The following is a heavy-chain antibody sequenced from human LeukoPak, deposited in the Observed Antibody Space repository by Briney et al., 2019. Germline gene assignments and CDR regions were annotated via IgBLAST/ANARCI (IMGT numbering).Heavy chain of an antibody. Sequence: SETLSLTCTVSGDSISGSTYYWGWIRQPPGKGLEWIGTIHYSGGTYYNPSLQSRVTISVDTSRNQFSLKLTSATAADTAVYFCARPYSNYVGNDAFAIWGQGTMVTVSS. CDR3: ARPYSNYVGNDAFAI. CDR1: GDSISGSTYY. D-gene: IGHD4-11*01. V-gene: IGHV4-39*01. J-gene: IGHJ3*02. CDR2: IHYSGGT.